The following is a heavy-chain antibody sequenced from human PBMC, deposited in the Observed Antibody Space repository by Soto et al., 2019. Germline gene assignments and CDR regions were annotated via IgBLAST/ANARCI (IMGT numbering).Heavy chain of an antibody. CDR3: AKGRGYSTLEY. CDR2: ISGSGGST. Sequence: VQLVESGGGVVQPGRSLRLSCAASGFTFSSYAMHWVRQAPGKGLEWVSGISGSGGSTYHADSVKGRFTISRDNSKNPALLQMDNLRAEDTGFYFWAKGRGYSTLEYWGQG. V-gene: IGHV3-23*04. D-gene: IGHD6-13*01. CDR1: GFTFSSYA. J-gene: IGHJ4*02.